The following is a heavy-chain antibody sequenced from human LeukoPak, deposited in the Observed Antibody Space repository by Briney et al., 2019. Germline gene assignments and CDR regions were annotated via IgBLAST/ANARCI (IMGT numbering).Heavy chain of an antibody. CDR2: ISSSSSYI. D-gene: IGHD3-22*01. CDR1: GFTFSSYS. Sequence: GGSLRLSCAASGFTFSSYSMNWVRQAPGKGLEWVSSISSSSSYIYYADSVKGRFTISRDNSKNTLYLQMNSLRAEDTAVYYCARAQPYDSSGYCGIWGQGTMVTVSS. CDR3: ARAQPYDSSGYCGI. V-gene: IGHV3-21*01. J-gene: IGHJ3*02.